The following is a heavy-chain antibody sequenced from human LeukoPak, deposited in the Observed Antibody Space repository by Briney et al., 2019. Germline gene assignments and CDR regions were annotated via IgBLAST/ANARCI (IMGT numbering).Heavy chain of an antibody. CDR2: IYYSGST. J-gene: IGHJ4*02. D-gene: IGHD2-15*01. V-gene: IGHV4-39*07. CDR3: ARNSCSGGSCYENRGYFDY. CDR1: GGSISSSSYY. Sequence: PSETLSLTCIVSGGSISSSSYYWGWIRQPPGKGLEWIGCIYYSGSTYYNPSLKSRVTISVDTSKNQFSLKLSSVTAADTAVYYCARNSCSGGSCYENRGYFDYWGQGTLVTVSS.